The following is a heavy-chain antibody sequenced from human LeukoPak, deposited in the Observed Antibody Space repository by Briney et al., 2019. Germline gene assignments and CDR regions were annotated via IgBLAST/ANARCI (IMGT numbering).Heavy chain of an antibody. CDR3: ATDPTVTDPFDY. V-gene: IGHV1-24*01. CDR1: GYTLTELS. CDR2: FDPEDGET. J-gene: IGHJ4*02. D-gene: IGHD4-17*01. Sequence: GASVKVSCKVSGYTLTELSMHWVRQAPGKGLEWTGGFDPEDGETIYAQKFQGRVTMTEDTSTDTAYMELSSLRSEDTAVYYCATDPTVTDPFDYWGQGTLVTVSS.